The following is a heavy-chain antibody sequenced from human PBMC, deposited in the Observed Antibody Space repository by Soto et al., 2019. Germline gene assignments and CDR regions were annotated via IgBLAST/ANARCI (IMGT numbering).Heavy chain of an antibody. CDR2: IYHTGGR. D-gene: IGHD2-8*01. V-gene: IGHV4-4*02. Sequence: AETLSLTCFVSGDSINNTYWWSWVREAPEEELEWIGEIYHTGGRSYMPSLRGRITLSVDTSKNQFSLKLTSVTAAETAVYYCARAVYCTTANYWDDFTDYNIQFWGQAT. CDR3: ARAVYCTTANYWDDFTDYNIQF. CDR1: GDSINNTYW. J-gene: IGHJ3*01.